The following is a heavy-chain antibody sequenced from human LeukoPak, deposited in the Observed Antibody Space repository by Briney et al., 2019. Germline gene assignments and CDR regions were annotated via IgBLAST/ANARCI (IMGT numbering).Heavy chain of an antibody. CDR1: GYTFIGYY. Sequence: ASVKVSCKASGYTFIGYYIHWVRQCPGQGLEWMGWINPNSGGTNYAQKFQGRVTTTRDTSLSAAYMELSRLRSDDTAVYYCAREYSGYAPGGYSGQGTLVTVSS. V-gene: IGHV1-2*02. CDR2: INPNSGGT. J-gene: IGHJ4*02. D-gene: IGHD5-12*01. CDR3: AREYSGYAPGGY.